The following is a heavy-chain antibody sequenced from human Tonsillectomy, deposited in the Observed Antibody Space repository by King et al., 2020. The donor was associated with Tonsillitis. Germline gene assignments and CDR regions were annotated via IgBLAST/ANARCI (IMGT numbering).Heavy chain of an antibody. CDR3: AREAPRRNFYDSTGYCDF. D-gene: IGHD3-22*01. V-gene: IGHV4-59*01. CDR2: IYGGGST. J-gene: IGHJ4*02. CDR1: GGSISSYY. Sequence: VQLQESGPGLVKPSETLSLTCTVSGGSISSYYWSWIRQPPGKGLEWIGYIYGGGSTRYNPSLKSRVTISEDTSKNLFSLKLTSVTAADTAIYYCAREAPRRNFYDSTGYCDFWGQGTLVTVSS.